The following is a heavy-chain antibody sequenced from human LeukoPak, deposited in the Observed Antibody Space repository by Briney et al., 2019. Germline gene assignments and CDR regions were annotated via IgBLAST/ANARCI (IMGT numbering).Heavy chain of an antibody. CDR1: GGSISSGGYS. CDR3: AREKLGGPYDSGWYKDY. V-gene: IGHV4-39*07. Sequence: SETLSLTCAVSGGSISSGGYSWSWIRQPPGKGLEWIGSVFYSGSTFYNPSLKSRVTMSVDTSKNQFSLKLTSVTAADTAVYYCAREKLGGPYDSGWYKDYWGQGTLVTVSS. J-gene: IGHJ4*02. D-gene: IGHD6-19*01. CDR2: VFYSGST.